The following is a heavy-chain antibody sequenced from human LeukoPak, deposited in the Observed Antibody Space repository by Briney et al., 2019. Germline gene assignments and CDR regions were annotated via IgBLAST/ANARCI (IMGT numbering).Heavy chain of an antibody. Sequence: SETLSLTCTVSGGSIRSGSYYWSWIRQPAGKGLEWIGRIYISGSTNYNPSLKSRVTISVDMSKNQFSLQLTSVTAADTAVYFCARGGWLWFGPSRGYGMDVWGQGTTVTVSS. CDR2: IYISGST. CDR3: ARGGWLWFGPSRGYGMDV. V-gene: IGHV4-61*02. CDR1: GGSIRSGSYY. J-gene: IGHJ6*02. D-gene: IGHD3-10*01.